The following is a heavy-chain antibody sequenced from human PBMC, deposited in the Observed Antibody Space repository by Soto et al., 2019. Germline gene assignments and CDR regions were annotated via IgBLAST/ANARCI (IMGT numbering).Heavy chain of an antibody. CDR1: GFSFNSFW. CDR2: IDQDGSEK. J-gene: IGHJ4*02. V-gene: IGHV3-7*01. CDR3: ARDTPYSSSWGPLDS. Sequence: EVQLVESGGGLIQVGGSLRLSCAASGFSFNSFWMSWVRQAPGKGLEWVANIDQDGSEKHYVDSVNGRFTISRDNAKNSLYLQMGSLRVEDTAVYYCARDTPYSSSWGPLDSWGQGILVTVSS. D-gene: IGHD6-13*01.